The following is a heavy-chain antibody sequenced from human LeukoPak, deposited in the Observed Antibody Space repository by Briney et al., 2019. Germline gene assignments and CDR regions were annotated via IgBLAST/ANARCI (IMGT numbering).Heavy chain of an antibody. CDR3: ARGNYYGSGSYYYVQYHYYGMDV. CDR2: INHSGST. Sequence: SETLSLTCAVYGGSFSGYYWSWIRQPPGKGLEWIGEINHSGSTNYNPSLKSRVTISVDTSKNQFSLKLSSVTAADTAVYYCARGNYYGSGSYYYVQYHYYGMDVWGQGTTVTVSS. CDR1: GGSFSGYY. V-gene: IGHV4-34*01. D-gene: IGHD3-10*01. J-gene: IGHJ6*02.